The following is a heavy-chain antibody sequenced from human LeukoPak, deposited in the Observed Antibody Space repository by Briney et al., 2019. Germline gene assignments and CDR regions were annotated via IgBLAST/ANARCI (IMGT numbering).Heavy chain of an antibody. CDR3: ARDRTRYFYDSSGPWYYFDY. D-gene: IGHD3-22*01. CDR1: GGSISIGSYY. CDR2: NYISGSA. J-gene: IGHJ4*02. V-gene: IGHV4-61*02. Sequence: SQTLSLTCSVSGGSISIGSYYWSWIRQPAGKGLEWNGCNYISGSASYHPSRKSRVPFSEYTSKNRFSLKLTSVTAADTAVYYCARDRTRYFYDSSGPWYYFDYWGQGTLVTVSS.